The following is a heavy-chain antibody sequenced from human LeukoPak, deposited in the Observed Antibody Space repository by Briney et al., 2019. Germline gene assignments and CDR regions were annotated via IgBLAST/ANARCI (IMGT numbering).Heavy chain of an antibody. J-gene: IGHJ4*02. D-gene: IGHD3-22*01. CDR1: GFTFSSYA. CDR2: ISGSGGST. V-gene: IGHV3-23*01. CDR3: AKDTSSWGSSGYYYDY. Sequence: GGSLRLSCAASGFTFSSYAMSWVRQAPGKGPEWVSAISGSGGSTYYADSVKGRFTISRDNSKNTLYLQMNSLRAEDTAVYYCAKDTSSWGSSGYYYDYWGQGTLVTVSS.